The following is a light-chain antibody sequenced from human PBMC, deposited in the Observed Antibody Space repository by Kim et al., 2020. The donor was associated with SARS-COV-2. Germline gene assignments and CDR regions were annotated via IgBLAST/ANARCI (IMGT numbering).Light chain of an antibody. V-gene: IGKV1-8*01. CDR1: QGISSY. CDR2: AAS. CDR3: QQYYSYAWT. Sequence: SASTGDRVTSTCRASQGISSYLALYQQKPGKAPKLLIYAASTLQSGVPSRFSGSGSGTDFTLTISCLQSEDFATYYCQQYYSYAWTFGQGTKLEI. J-gene: IGKJ1*01.